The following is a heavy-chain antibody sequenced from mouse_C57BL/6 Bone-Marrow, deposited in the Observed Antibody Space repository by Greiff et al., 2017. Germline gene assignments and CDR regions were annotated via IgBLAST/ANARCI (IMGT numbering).Heavy chain of an antibody. D-gene: IGHD2-1*01. CDR2: IDPEDGET. J-gene: IGHJ1*03. CDR3: DDLLWSRWYFDV. Sequence: EVQLQQSGAELVKPGASVKLSCTASGFNINDYYMHWVKQRTEQGLEWIGRIDPEDGETKYAPKFQGKATLTAATSSNTAYLQLSGLPSEDTAVYYWDDLLWSRWYFDVWGTGTTVTVSS. CDR1: GFNINDYY. V-gene: IGHV14-2*01.